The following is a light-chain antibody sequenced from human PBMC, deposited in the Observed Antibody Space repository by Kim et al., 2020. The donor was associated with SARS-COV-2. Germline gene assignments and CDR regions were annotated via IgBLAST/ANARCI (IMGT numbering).Light chain of an antibody. Sequence: SVSPGQTASITCSGDKLGDKYASWYQQKPGQSPVLVIYQDTKRPSGIPERFSGSNSGNTATLTISGTQSMDEADYYCQTWDSSIGVFGGGTQLTVL. V-gene: IGLV3-1*01. CDR3: QTWDSSIGV. CDR1: KLGDKY. CDR2: QDT. J-gene: IGLJ3*02.